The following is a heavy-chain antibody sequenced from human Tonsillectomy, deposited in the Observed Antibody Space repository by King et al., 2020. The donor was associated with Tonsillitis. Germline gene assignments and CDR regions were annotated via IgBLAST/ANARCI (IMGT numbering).Heavy chain of an antibody. CDR2: IDHSGST. Sequence: VQLQESGPGLVKPSETLSLTCSVSGGAIDSYYWSWIRQPPGKGLEWIGYIDHSGSTKYNPSLKSRVTISADTSKNQLSLNLSSVTAADTALYYCAGEGGVFYYGPGTIDSWGKGPLATVSS. V-gene: IGHV4-59*01. J-gene: IGHJ4*02. CDR1: GGAIDSYY. D-gene: IGHD3-10*01. CDR3: AGEGGVFYYGPGTIDS.